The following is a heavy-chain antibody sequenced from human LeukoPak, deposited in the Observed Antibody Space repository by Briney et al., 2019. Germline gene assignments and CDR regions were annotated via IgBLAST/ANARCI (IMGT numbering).Heavy chain of an antibody. V-gene: IGHV4-34*01. CDR1: GGSFSGYY. Sequence: PSETLSLTCAVYGGSFSGYYWSWIRQPPGKGLEWIGEINHSGSTNYNPSLKSRVTISVDTSKNQFSLKLSSVTAADTAVYYCARFLIVVAYFDYWGQGTLVTVSS. D-gene: IGHD3-22*01. J-gene: IGHJ4*02. CDR3: ARFLIVVAYFDY. CDR2: INHSGST.